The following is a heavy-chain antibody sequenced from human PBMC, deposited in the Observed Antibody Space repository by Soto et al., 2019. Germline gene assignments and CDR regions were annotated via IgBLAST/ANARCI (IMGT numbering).Heavy chain of an antibody. D-gene: IGHD1-26*01. Sequence: CEASRFTCSSCRIHRVRQAPGKGLAWVAVISYDGSNKYYADSVKGRFTISRDNSKNTLYLQMNSLRAEDTAVYYCAKDRGWELWLHAFDYWGQGTMVTVSS. J-gene: IGHJ4*02. CDR1: RFTCSSCR. CDR2: ISYDGSNK. V-gene: IGHV3-30*18. CDR3: AKDRGWELWLHAFDY.